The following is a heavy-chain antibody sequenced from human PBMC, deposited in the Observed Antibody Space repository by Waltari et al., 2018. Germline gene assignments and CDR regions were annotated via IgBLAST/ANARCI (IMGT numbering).Heavy chain of an antibody. CDR2: IRYDGSNK. CDR3: VGSEGYSGYWAAFDI. CDR1: GFTFSSYG. Sequence: QVQLVESGGGVVQPGGSLRLSCAASGFTFSSYGMPWVRQAPGKGLEWVAFIRYDGSNKYYADSVKGRFTISRDNSKNTLYLQMNSLRAEDTAVYYCVGSEGYSGYWAAFDIWGQGTMVTVSS. D-gene: IGHD5-12*01. J-gene: IGHJ3*02. V-gene: IGHV3-30*02.